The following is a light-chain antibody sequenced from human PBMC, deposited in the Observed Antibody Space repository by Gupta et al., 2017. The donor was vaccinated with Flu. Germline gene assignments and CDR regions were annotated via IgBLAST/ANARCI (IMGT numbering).Light chain of an antibody. V-gene: IGKV4-1*01. CDR2: WAS. J-gene: IGKJ5*01. CDR1: QSLLYSSNNKNY. CDR3: QQDDGTPPIT. Sequence: DIVLTQSPDSLAVSLGERASMNCRSSQSLLYSSNNKNYLAWYQQKPGQPPKLLIYWASTRESGVPDRFSGSGYGTDFTLTISSLQAEDVAVYFCQQDDGTPPITFGQGTRMEIK.